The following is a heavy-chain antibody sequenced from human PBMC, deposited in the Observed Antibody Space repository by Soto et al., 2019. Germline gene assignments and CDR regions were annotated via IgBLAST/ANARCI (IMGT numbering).Heavy chain of an antibody. CDR3: ARDRAARRVGYYFDY. Sequence: PSETLSLTCTVSGGSISSYYWSWIRQPPGKGLEWIGYIYYSGSTNYNPSLKSRVTISVDTSKNQFSLKLSSVTAADTAVYYCARDRAARRVGYYFDYWGHGTLVTVSS. CDR1: GGSISSYY. V-gene: IGHV4-59*01. CDR2: IYYSGST. D-gene: IGHD6-6*01. J-gene: IGHJ4*01.